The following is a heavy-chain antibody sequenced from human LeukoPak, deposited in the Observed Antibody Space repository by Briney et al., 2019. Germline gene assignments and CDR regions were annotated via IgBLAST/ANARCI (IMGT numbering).Heavy chain of an antibody. V-gene: IGHV4-59*08. Sequence: SETLSLTCTVSGGSISSYYWSWVRQPPGKELEWIGYISYSGTTKYNPSLKSRVTISVDTSKNQFSLKLSSVTAADTAVYYCARHSTFEIWGQGTVVSVSS. CDR3: ARHSTFEI. CDR1: GGSISSYY. J-gene: IGHJ3*02. CDR2: ISYSGTT.